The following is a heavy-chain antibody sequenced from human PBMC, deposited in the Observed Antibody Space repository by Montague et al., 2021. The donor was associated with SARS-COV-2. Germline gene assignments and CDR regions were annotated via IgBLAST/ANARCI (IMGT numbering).Heavy chain of an antibody. CDR1: GGSISSYY. CDR3: ARGFDY. J-gene: IGHJ4*02. V-gene: IGHV4-59*01. Sequence: SETLSLTCTVSGGSISSYYWSWIRQPPGKGLEWIGYIYYSGSTNHNPSLKSRVTISVDTSRNQFSLKLSSVTAADTAVYYCARGFDYWGQGTLVTVSS. CDR2: IYYSGST.